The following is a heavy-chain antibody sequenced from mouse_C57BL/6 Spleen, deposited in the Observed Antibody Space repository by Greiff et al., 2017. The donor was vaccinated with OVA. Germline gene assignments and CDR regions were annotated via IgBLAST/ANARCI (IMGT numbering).Heavy chain of an antibody. CDR1: GYTFTSYW. D-gene: IGHD4-1*01. Sequence: QVQLQQPGAELVKPGASVKLSCKASGYTFTSYWMHWVKQRPGQGLEWIGMIHPNSGSTNYNEKFKSKATLTVDKSSSTAYMQLSSLTSEDSAVYYCAREATGTEDAMDYWGQGTSVTVSS. J-gene: IGHJ4*01. CDR3: AREATGTEDAMDY. V-gene: IGHV1-64*01. CDR2: IHPNSGST.